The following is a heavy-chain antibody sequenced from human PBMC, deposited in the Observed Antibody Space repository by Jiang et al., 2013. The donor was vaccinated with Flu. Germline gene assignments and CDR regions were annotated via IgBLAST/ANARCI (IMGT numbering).Heavy chain of an antibody. V-gene: IGHV4-34*01. D-gene: IGHD3-22*01. J-gene: IGHJ4*02. CDR3: ARRITMMPLSDFDY. CDR2: INHSGST. Sequence: LLKPSETLSLTCAVYGGSFSGYYWSWIRQPPGKGLEWIGEINHSGSTNYNPSLKSRVTISVDTSKNQFSLKLSSVTAADTAVYYCARRITMMPLSDFDYWGQGTRVTVSS. CDR1: GGSFSGYY.